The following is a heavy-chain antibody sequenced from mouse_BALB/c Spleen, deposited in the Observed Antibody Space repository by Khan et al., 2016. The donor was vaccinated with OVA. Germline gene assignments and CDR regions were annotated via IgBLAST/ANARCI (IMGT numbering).Heavy chain of an antibody. CDR3: ARTASIKY. V-gene: IGHV3-2*02. Sequence: VQLVESGPGLVKPSQSLSLTCTVTGYSITSGYGWNWIRQFPGNKLEWMGYISYSGSTNYNPSLKSRISITRDTSKNQFFLQLNSVTTEDTATYYCARTASIKYWGQGTTLTVSS. CDR2: ISYSGST. D-gene: IGHD1-2*01. CDR1: GYSITSGYG. J-gene: IGHJ2*01.